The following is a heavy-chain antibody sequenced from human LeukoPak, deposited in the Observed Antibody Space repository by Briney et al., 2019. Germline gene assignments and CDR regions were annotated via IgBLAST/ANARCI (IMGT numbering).Heavy chain of an antibody. CDR2: IKQDGSEK. CDR1: GFTFSSYW. CDR3: ARDPLTYSSGWFSVPDY. J-gene: IGHJ4*02. Sequence: GGSLRLSCAASGFTFSSYWMSWVRQAPGKGLEWVANIKQDGSEKYYVDSVKGRFTISRDNAKNSLYLQVNSLRAEDTAVYYCARDPLTYSSGWFSVPDYWGQGTLVTVSS. D-gene: IGHD6-19*01. V-gene: IGHV3-7*01.